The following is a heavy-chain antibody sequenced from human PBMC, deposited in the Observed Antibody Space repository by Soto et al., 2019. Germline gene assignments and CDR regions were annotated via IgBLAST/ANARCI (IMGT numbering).Heavy chain of an antibody. CDR3: ARGRGRYSSSWYRGWSDP. CDR2: INHSGST. CDR1: GGSFSGYY. V-gene: IGHV4-34*01. J-gene: IGHJ5*02. D-gene: IGHD6-13*01. Sequence: QVQLQQWGAGLLKPSETLSLTCAVYGGSFSGYYWSWIRQPPGKGLEWIGEINHSGSTNYNPSLKSRVTISVDTSKNQFSLKLSSVTAADTAVYYWARGRGRYSSSWYRGWSDPWGQETLVTVSS.